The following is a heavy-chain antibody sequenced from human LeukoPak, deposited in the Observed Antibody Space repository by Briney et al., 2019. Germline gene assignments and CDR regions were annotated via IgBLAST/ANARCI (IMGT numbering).Heavy chain of an antibody. CDR2: VYYSGST. J-gene: IGHJ3*02. CDR1: DGSLSGHY. CDR3: ARRSVGPSASWGAFDI. D-gene: IGHD3-16*01. Sequence: SETLSLTCTVSDGSLSGHYWSWIRQPPGKGLESIGFVYYSGSTNYNPSLKGRVTISLDTSKNQFSLKLSSVTAADTALYYCARRSVGPSASWGAFDIWGQGTMVTVSS. V-gene: IGHV4-59*08.